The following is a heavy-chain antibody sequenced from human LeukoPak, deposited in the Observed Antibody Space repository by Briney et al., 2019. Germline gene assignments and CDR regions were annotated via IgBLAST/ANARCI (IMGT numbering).Heavy chain of an antibody. Sequence: SETLSLTCTVSGGSISSGGYYWSWIRQHPGKGLEWIGYIYYSGSTYYNPSLKSQVTISVDTSKNQFSLKLSSVTAADTAVYYCASGSYGYFDYWGQGTLVTVSS. V-gene: IGHV4-31*01. J-gene: IGHJ4*02. CDR2: IYYSGST. D-gene: IGHD1-26*01. CDR1: GGSISSGGYY. CDR3: ASGSYGYFDY.